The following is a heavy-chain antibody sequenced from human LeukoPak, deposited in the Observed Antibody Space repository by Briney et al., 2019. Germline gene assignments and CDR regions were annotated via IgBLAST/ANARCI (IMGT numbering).Heavy chain of an antibody. CDR3: GRASQYYYDSSGTPPHNWFDP. D-gene: IGHD3-22*01. Sequence: PSETLSLTCTVSGGSISSGGYYWSWSRQHPGKGLEWIGYIYYSGSTYYNPSLKSRVTISVDTSKNQFSLKLSSVTAADTAVYYCGRASQYYYDSSGTPPHNWFDPWGQGTLVTVSS. V-gene: IGHV4-31*03. CDR1: GGSISSGGYY. J-gene: IGHJ5*02. CDR2: IYYSGST.